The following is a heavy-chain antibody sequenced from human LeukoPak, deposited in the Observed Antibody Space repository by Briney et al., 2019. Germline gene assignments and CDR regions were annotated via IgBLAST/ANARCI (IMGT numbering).Heavy chain of an antibody. CDR2: IYHSGST. CDR3: AREVGRDGSYFDY. V-gene: IGHV4-30-2*01. CDR1: GGSISSGGSS. J-gene: IGHJ4*02. D-gene: IGHD5-24*01. Sequence: SETLSLTCAVSGGSISSGGSSWSWIRQPPGKGLEWIGYIYHSGSTYYNPSLKSRVTISVDRSKNQFSLKLSSVTAADTAVYYCAREVGRDGSYFDYWGQGTLVTVSS.